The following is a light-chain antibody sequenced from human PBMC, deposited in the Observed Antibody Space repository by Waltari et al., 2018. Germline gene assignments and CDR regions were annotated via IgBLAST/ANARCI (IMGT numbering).Light chain of an antibody. CDR3: QSRDASGNHWV. CDR1: MLTKQY. J-gene: IGLJ3*02. CDR2: KDT. V-gene: IGLV3-25*02. Sequence: SFELTQPPSVSVSPGQTARVTCSGEMLTKQYSQWFQQKPGQTPTLLIYKDTVRPSGIPERFSGSSSGPAVTLTITGAQAEDEADYYCQSRDASGNHWVFGGGTRLTVL.